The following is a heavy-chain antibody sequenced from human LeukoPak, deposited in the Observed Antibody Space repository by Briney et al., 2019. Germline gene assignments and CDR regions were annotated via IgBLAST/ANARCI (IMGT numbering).Heavy chain of an antibody. Sequence: GESLKISCKGSGYSFTSYWIAWVRQMPGKGLEWMGIIYPGDSDIRYSPSFQGQVPISADKSISTAHLQWSSLKASDTAIYYCARYGYHYGVDSNALDYWGQGTLVTVSS. J-gene: IGHJ4*02. V-gene: IGHV5-51*01. D-gene: IGHD4-23*01. CDR3: ARYGYHYGVDSNALDY. CDR2: IYPGDSDI. CDR1: GYSFTSYW.